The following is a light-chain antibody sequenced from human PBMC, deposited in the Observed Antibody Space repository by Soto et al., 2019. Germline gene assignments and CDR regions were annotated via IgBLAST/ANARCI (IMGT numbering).Light chain of an antibody. Sequence: QLVLTHSSSASASLGSSVKFTCTLSSGHSTYIIAWHQQQPGKAPRYLMKLEGSGSYNKGSGVPDRFSGSSSGADRYLTISSLQFEDEADYYCETWDSNSWVFGGGTKLTVL. CDR1: SGHSTYI. J-gene: IGLJ3*02. CDR3: ETWDSNSWV. V-gene: IGLV4-60*02. CDR2: LEGSGSY.